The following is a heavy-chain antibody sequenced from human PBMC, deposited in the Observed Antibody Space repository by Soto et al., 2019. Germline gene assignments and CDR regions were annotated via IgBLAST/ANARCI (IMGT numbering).Heavy chain of an antibody. J-gene: IGHJ6*02. V-gene: IGHV3-11*06. CDR2: ISSSSSYT. CDR1: GFTFSDYY. CDR3: ARGYYGAGSYPPRSYGMDV. D-gene: IGHD3-10*01. Sequence: GGSLRHSCAASGFTFSDYYMSWIRQAPGKGLEWVSYISSSSSYTNYADSVKGRFTISRDNAKNSLYLQMNSLRAEDTAVYYCARGYYGAGSYPPRSYGMDVGGQGTTVPV.